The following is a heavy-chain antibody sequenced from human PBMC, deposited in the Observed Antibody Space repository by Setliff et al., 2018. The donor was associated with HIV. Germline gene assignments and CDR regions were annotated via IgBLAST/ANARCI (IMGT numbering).Heavy chain of an antibody. CDR1: GGTFSSYA. Sequence: ASVKVSCKASGGTFSSYAISWVRQAPGQGLEWMGVINPYGGAADFAQRFRDRLAMTTDTSTGTVFLELSSLRSEDTAIYYCARVYCSTRSCVDEWYFDYWGQGTLVTVSS. J-gene: IGHJ4*02. CDR2: INPYGGAA. CDR3: ARVYCSTRSCVDEWYFDY. V-gene: IGHV1-69*05. D-gene: IGHD2-2*01.